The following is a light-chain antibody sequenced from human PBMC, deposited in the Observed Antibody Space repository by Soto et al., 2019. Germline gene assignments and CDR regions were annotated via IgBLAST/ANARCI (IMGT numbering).Light chain of an antibody. V-gene: IGKV1-17*02. CDR2: GAS. CDR3: LQHNSFPRT. J-gene: IGKJ1*01. Sequence: DIQMTQSPSSLSASVGDRVTNTCRPSQGIRIDLGWFQQRPGKAPKRLIYGASSLQSGVPPRFSGSGYGTEFTLTISNLQPEDFATYYCLQHNSFPRTFGQGTKVDIK. CDR1: QGIRID.